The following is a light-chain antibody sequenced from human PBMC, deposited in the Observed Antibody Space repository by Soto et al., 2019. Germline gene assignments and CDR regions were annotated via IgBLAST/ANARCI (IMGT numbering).Light chain of an antibody. CDR3: QESYSTT. CDR1: QNISNF. CDR2: AAS. V-gene: IGKV1-39*01. J-gene: IGKJ2*01. Sequence: DIQMTQSPSSLSASVGERVTISCRASQNISNFLNWYQQKPGKAPKVLIYAASSLQSGVPSRFSGSGSGTDFTLTISSPQPEDFATYFCQESYSTTFGQGTKLEIK.